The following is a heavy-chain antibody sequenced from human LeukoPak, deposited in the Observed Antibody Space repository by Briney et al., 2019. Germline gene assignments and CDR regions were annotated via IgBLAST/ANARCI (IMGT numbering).Heavy chain of an antibody. J-gene: IGHJ6*03. CDR3: ARGGGRVVVIGYYYMDV. CDR2: INHSGST. CDR1: GGSFSGYY. Sequence: SETLSLTCAVYGGSFSGYYWSWIRQPPGKGLEWIGEINHSGSTNYNPSLKSRVTISVDTSKNQFSLKPSSVTAADTAVYYCARGGGRVVVIGYYYMDVWGKGTTVTVSS. V-gene: IGHV4-34*01. D-gene: IGHD3-22*01.